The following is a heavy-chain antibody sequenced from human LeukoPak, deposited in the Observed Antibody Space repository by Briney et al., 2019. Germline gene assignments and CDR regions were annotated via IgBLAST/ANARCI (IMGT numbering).Heavy chain of an antibody. Sequence: GGSLRLSCAASGFTFSSYSMNWVRQAPGKGLEWVSSISSESVHILYADALKGRFTISRDNAKNSLYLQMNSLRPEDTAVYYCARFETGVYYYYGLDVWSQGTTVTVSS. D-gene: IGHD7-27*01. CDR2: ISSESVHI. J-gene: IGHJ6*02. CDR3: ARFETGVYYYYGLDV. V-gene: IGHV3-21*01. CDR1: GFTFSSYS.